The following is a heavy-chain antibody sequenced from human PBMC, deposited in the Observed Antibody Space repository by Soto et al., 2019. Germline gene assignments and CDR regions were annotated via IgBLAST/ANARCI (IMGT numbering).Heavy chain of an antibody. CDR2: INHSGST. V-gene: IGHV4-34*01. J-gene: IGHJ4*02. Sequence: SETLSLTCAVYGGSFSGYYWSWIRQPPGKGLEWIGEINHSGSTNYNPSLKSRVTISVDTSKNQFSLKLSSVTAADTAVYYCASAPIGPQGHFDYWGQGTLVTVSS. CDR3: ASAPIGPQGHFDY. D-gene: IGHD3-3*01. CDR1: GGSFSGYY.